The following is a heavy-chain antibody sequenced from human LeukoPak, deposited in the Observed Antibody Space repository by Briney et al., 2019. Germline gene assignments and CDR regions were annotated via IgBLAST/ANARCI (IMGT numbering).Heavy chain of an antibody. Sequence: GGSLRLSCAASGFTFSSYSMNWVRQAPGKGLEWVSSISSSSSYIYYADSVKGRFTISRDNAKNSLYLQMNSLRAEDTAVYYCARFGVVPKYYYYYGMDVWGQGTTVTVSS. CDR3: ARFGVVPKYYYYYGMDV. D-gene: IGHD2-2*01. CDR1: GFTFSSYS. J-gene: IGHJ6*02. CDR2: ISSSSSYI. V-gene: IGHV3-21*01.